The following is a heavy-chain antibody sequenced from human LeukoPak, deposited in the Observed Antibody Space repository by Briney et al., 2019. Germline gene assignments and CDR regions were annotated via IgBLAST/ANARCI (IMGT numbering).Heavy chain of an antibody. CDR3: ARDTGLKGVDY. CDR1: GGSFSTYY. V-gene: IGHV4-34*01. CDR2: INHSGST. Sequence: SETLSLTCAVYGGSFSTYYWSWIRQPPGKGLEWIGEINHSGSTNYNPSLKSRVTISVDTSKNQFSLKLSSVTAADTAVYYCARDTGLKGVDYWGQGTLVTVSS. D-gene: IGHD1-14*01. J-gene: IGHJ4*02.